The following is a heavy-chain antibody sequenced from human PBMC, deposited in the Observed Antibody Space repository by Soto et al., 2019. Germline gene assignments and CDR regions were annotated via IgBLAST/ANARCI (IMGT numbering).Heavy chain of an antibody. V-gene: IGHV1-18*01. D-gene: IGHD2-21*02. J-gene: IGHJ6*02. CDR2: ISAYNGNT. CDR3: ARGVTAILSYYGMDV. Sequence: AASVKVSCKASGYTFTSYGISWVRQAPGQGLEWMGWISAYNGNTNYAQKLQGRVTMTTDTSTSTAYMELRSLRSDDTAVYYCARGVTAILSYYGMDVWGQGTTVTVSS. CDR1: GYTFTSYG.